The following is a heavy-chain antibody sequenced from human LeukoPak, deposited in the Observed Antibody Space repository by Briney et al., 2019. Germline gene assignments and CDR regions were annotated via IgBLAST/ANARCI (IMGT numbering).Heavy chain of an antibody. CDR1: GYTFTSYY. J-gene: IGHJ4*02. CDR3: AVDLSGGYSHDY. V-gene: IGHV1-46*01. Sequence: ASVKVSCKASGYTFTSYYMHWVRQAPGQGLEWMGIINPSGGSTSYAQKFQGRVTMTRDMSTSTVYMELSSLRSEDTAVYYCAVDLSGGYSHDYWGQGTLVTVSS. D-gene: IGHD1-26*01. CDR2: INPSGGST.